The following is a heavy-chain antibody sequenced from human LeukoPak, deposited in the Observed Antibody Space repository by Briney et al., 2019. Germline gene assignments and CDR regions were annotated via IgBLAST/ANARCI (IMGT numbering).Heavy chain of an antibody. J-gene: IGHJ4*02. V-gene: IGHV3-23*01. CDR1: GFTFNNYA. D-gene: IGHD6-13*01. Sequence: GGSLRLSCAASGFTFNNYAMAWVRQAPGKGLEWVSAISGNGGRTYSADSVQGRFTISRDNSKNTVYLQMDNLRAEDSAMYYCAKAHSISWPYAFDSWGQGTLVTVSS. CDR2: ISGNGGRT. CDR3: AKAHSISWPYAFDS.